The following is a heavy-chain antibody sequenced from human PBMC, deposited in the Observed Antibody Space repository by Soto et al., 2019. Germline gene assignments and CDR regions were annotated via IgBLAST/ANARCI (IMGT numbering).Heavy chain of an antibody. CDR1: GYSVTSYW. Sequence: PGESLKISCKGSGYSVTSYWISWVRQMPGKGLEWMGRIDPSASYTNYSPSFQGHVTISADKSISTAYLQWSSLKASDTAMYYCARRGIAALSDAFDIWGQGTMVTVSS. J-gene: IGHJ3*02. CDR3: ARRGIAALSDAFDI. CDR2: IDPSASYT. D-gene: IGHD6-13*01. V-gene: IGHV5-10-1*01.